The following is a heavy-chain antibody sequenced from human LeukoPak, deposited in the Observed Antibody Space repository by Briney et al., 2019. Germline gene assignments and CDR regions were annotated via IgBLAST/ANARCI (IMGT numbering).Heavy chain of an antibody. CDR2: ISGGST. CDR3: ARHDYGDYGIDY. J-gene: IGHJ4*02. D-gene: IGHD4-17*01. Sequence: GGSLRLSCAASGFTVSSDEMSWVRQAPGKGLEWVSSISGGSTYYADSRKGRFTISRDNSKNTLHLQMNSLRAEDTAVYYCARHDYGDYGIDYWGQGTLVTVSS. V-gene: IGHV3-38-3*01. CDR1: GFTVSSDE.